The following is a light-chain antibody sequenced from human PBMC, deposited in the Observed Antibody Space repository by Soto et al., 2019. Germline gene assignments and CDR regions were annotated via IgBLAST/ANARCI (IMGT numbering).Light chain of an antibody. CDR2: SNN. J-gene: IGLJ3*02. CDR3: AAWSDSLNGWV. CDR1: NSNIGSNT. V-gene: IGLV1-44*01. Sequence: QSVLTQPPSASGTPGQRVTISCSGSNSNIGSNTVNWYQQLPGTAPQLLIFSNNMRPSGVPDRFSGSKYGTSASLAISGLQSEDEADDYCAAWSDSLNGWVFGGGTKLTVL.